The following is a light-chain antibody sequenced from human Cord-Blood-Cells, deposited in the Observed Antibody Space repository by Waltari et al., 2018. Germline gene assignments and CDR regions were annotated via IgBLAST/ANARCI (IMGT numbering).Light chain of an antibody. CDR1: SSDVGGYNY. Sequence: QSALTQPRSVSGSPGQSVTLSCTGTSSDVGGYNYVSWYQQHPGKAPKLMIYDVSKRPSGVPDRFSGSKSGNTASLTISGLQAEDEADYYCCSYAGSYTLVFGTGTNVTVL. CDR3: CSYAGSYTLV. CDR2: DVS. V-gene: IGLV2-11*01. J-gene: IGLJ1*01.